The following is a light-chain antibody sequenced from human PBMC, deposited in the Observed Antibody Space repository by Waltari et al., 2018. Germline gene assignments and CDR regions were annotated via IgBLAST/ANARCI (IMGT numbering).Light chain of an antibody. J-gene: IGLJ1*01. Sequence: QSALTQTASVSGSRGQSVTISCTGTNSDIGAYKFVPWYQQPPNKSPRLIIYEVNNRPPGVSTRFSGSRSGNAASLTISDLQSEDEAHYYCSSYTTSSTVVFGTGTKVT. CDR1: NSDIGAYKF. V-gene: IGLV2-14*01. CDR2: EVN. CDR3: SSYTTSSTVV.